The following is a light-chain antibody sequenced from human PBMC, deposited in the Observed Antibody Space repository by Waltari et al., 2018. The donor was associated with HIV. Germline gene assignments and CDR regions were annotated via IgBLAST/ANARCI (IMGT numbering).Light chain of an antibody. CDR2: DVS. CDR1: SSDVGGYNY. V-gene: IGLV2-14*01. CDR3: SSYTSSSTLV. Sequence: QSALTQPASVTGSPGQSITISCTGTSSDVGGYNYFSWYQQYAGKAPKLMIYDVSNRPSGVSNRFSGSKSGNTASLTISGLQVEDEADYYCSSYTSSSTLVFGGGTKLTVL. J-gene: IGLJ2*01.